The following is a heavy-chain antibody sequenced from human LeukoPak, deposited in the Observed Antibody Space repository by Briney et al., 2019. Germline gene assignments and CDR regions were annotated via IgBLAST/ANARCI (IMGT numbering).Heavy chain of an antibody. D-gene: IGHD5-12*01. CDR2: ISAYNGNT. CDR1: GYAFTSYG. J-gene: IGHJ5*02. V-gene: IGHV1-18*04. CDR3: ARDKWLRQKGIWFDP. Sequence: ASVKVSCKASGYAFTSYGISWVRQAPGQGLEWMGWISAYNGNTNYAQKLQGRVTMTTATSTSTAYMELRSLRSADTAVYYCARDKWLRQKGIWFDPWGQGTLVTVSS.